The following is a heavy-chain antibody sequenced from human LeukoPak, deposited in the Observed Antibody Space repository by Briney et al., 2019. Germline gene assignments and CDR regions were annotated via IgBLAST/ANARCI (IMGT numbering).Heavy chain of an antibody. CDR1: AYTFTGYN. J-gene: IGHJ5*02. V-gene: IGHV1-2*02. Sequence: GASVTLTRTSSAYTFTGYNMLRERHPPAPGLASMAWINPNSGGTNFAQKFQGRVTMTRDTSISTAYMELSRLRSDDTAVYYCAREYYGRALDPWGQGTLVTVSS. CDR3: AREYYGRALDP. CDR2: INPNSGGT. D-gene: IGHD2-21*01.